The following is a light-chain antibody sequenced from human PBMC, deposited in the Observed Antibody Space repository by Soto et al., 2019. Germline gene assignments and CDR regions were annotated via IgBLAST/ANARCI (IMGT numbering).Light chain of an antibody. Sequence: QSVLTQPPSASGSPGQSVTISCTGTSSDVGGYNYVSWYQQHPGKAPKLMIYEVSKRPSGVPDRFSGSKSGNTASLTVSGLQAEDEADYYCSSYAGSKGDYVFGTGTKVTVL. J-gene: IGLJ1*01. CDR3: SSYAGSKGDYV. CDR1: SSDVGGYNY. V-gene: IGLV2-8*01. CDR2: EVS.